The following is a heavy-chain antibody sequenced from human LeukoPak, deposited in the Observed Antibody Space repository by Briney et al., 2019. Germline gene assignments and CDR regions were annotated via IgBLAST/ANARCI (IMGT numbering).Heavy chain of an antibody. V-gene: IGHV3-21*01. CDR2: ISSSSSYI. CDR1: GFTFNSYS. D-gene: IGHD3-3*01. J-gene: IGHJ4*02. CDR3: ATGITIFGVVMGHDY. Sequence: TGGSLRLSCAASGFTFNSYSMNWVRQAPGKGLEWVSSISSSSSYIYYADSVKGRFTISRDNAKNSLYLQMNSLRAEDAAVYYCATGITIFGVVMGHDYWGQGTLVTVSS.